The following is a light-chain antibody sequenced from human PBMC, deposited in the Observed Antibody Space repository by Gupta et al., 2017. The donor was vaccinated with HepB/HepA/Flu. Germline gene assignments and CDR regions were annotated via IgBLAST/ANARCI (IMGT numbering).Light chain of an antibody. CDR3: QSYDSSLSGWV. V-gene: IGLV1-40*01. J-gene: IGLJ3*02. CDR1: SSNIGAGYD. Sequence: QPVLTQPPSVSGAPAPRVTISCTGSSSNIGAGYDVHWYQQLPGTAPKLLICGNSNRPSGVPDRFSGSRSGTSASLAITGLQAEDEADYYCQSYDSSLSGWVFGGGTKLTVL. CDR2: GNS.